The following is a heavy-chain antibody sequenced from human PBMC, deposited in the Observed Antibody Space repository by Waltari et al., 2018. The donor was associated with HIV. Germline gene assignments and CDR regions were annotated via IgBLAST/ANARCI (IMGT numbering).Heavy chain of an antibody. CDR1: GFTFTNAW. D-gene: IGHD1-26*01. Sequence: EVQLVESGGGLVKHGESLRLSCPASGFTFTNAWMSWVRQASGKRPEWVDHIKSKTEPVTITDYAAPVKDRFIISRDDSKNTLYLQMNSLKIEDIAVYYCTTRSRPSYYFGLDVWGQGTTVTVSS. CDR2: IKSKTEPVTIT. CDR3: TTRSRPSYYFGLDV. V-gene: IGHV3-15*01. J-gene: IGHJ6*02.